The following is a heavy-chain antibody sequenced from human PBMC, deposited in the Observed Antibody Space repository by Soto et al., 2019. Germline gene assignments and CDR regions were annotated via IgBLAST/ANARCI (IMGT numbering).Heavy chain of an antibody. D-gene: IGHD4-17*01. CDR3: ATHPPYGPLDH. V-gene: IGHV4-34*01. Sequence: SETLSLTCAVYGGSFSGYYWSWIRQPPGKGLEWIGEINHSGSTNYNPSLKSRVTISVDTSKNQFSLRLTSVTAADTAVYYCATHPPYGPLDHWGQGTLVTVPQ. CDR1: GGSFSGYY. J-gene: IGHJ4*02. CDR2: INHSGST.